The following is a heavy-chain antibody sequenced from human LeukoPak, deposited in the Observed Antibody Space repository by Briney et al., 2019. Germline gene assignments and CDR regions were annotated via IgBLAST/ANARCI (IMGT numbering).Heavy chain of an antibody. CDR3: AREGYCSGGSCYGKWFDP. D-gene: IGHD2-15*01. J-gene: IGHJ5*02. Sequence: SETLSLTCTVSGGSISSSSYYWGWIRQPPGKGLEWIGSIYYSGSSYYNPSLKSRVTISVDTSKNQFSLKLSSVTAADTAVYYCAREGYCSGGSCYGKWFDPWGQGTLVTVSS. V-gene: IGHV4-39*02. CDR1: GGSISSSSYY. CDR2: IYYSGSS.